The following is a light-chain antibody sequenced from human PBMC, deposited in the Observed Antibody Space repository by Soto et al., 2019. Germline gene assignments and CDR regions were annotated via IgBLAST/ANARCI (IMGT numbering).Light chain of an antibody. V-gene: IGKV1-5*01. Sequence: DIQMTQSPSTLSASVGDRVTITCRASQSISSWLAWYQQKPGKAPKLLIYDASSLESGVPSRFSGSGSGTEFTLTSSSLQPDDFAPYYCQQYNSYLYTFGQGTKLEIK. CDR2: DAS. J-gene: IGKJ2*01. CDR3: QQYNSYLYT. CDR1: QSISSW.